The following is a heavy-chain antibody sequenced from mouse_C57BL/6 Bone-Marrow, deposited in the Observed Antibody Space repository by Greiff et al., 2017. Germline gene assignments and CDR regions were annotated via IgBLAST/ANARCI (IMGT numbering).Heavy chain of an antibody. J-gene: IGHJ4*01. CDR2: IHPNSGST. V-gene: IGHV1-64*01. D-gene: IGHD1-1*01. CDR1: GYTFTSYW. Sequence: QVQLQQPGAELVKPGASVKLSCKASGYTFTSYWMHWVKQRPGQGLEWIGMIHPNSGSTNYNEKFKSKATLTVDKSSSTDYMELSSLTSEDSAVYYCARNYYYEDYYAMDYWGQGTSVTVSS. CDR3: ARNYYYEDYYAMDY.